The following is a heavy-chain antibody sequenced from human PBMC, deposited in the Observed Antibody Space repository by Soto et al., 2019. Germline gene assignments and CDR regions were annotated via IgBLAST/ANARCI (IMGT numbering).Heavy chain of an antibody. CDR3: EFYSSWDVRKNYYYSGMDG. J-gene: IGHJ6*04. V-gene: IGHV1-69*13. D-gene: IGHD6-13*01. CDR2: IIPIFGTA. Sequence: SVKVSCKASGGTFSSYGISWVRQAPGQGLEWMGGIIPIFGTANYAQKFQGRVTITADESTSTAYMELSSLRSEDTAVYYCEFYSSWDVRKNYYYSGMDGWGKGPKVTVSS. CDR1: GGTFSSYG.